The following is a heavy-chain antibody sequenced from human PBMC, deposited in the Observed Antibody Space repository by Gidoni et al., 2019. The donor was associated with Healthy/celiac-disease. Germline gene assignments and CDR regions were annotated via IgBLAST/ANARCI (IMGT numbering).Heavy chain of an antibody. V-gene: IGHV3-21*01. Sequence: EVQLVESGGGLVKPGGSLRLSGAASGLTFSSYSMNWVRQAPGKGLEWVSSISSSRSYIYYADSVKCRFTISRDNAKNSLYLQMNSLRAEDTAVYYCARDRPNRQRWPLGYWGQGTLVTVSS. CDR1: GLTFSSYS. CDR2: ISSSRSYI. CDR3: ARDRPNRQRWPLGY. D-gene: IGHD4-17*01. J-gene: IGHJ4*02.